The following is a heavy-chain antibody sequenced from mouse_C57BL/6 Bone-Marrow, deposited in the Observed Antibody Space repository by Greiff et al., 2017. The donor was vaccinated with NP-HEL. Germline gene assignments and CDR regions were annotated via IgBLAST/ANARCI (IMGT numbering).Heavy chain of an antibody. V-gene: IGHV1-54*01. Sequence: QVQLQQSGAELVRPGTSVKVSCKASGYAFTHYLIQWVKQRPGQGLEWIGEINPGSGGTNYNEKFKGKGTLTADNSSSTAYMQLSSLTSEDYAVYFCARRSYYSHSYYYSMDYWGQGTTVTVSS. D-gene: IGHD2-12*01. CDR2: INPGSGGT. CDR1: GYAFTHYL. CDR3: ARRSYYSHSYYYSMDY. J-gene: IGHJ4*01.